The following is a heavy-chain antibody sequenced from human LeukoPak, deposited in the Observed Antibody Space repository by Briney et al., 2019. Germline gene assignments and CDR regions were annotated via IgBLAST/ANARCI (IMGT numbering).Heavy chain of an antibody. V-gene: IGHV5-51*01. CDR1: GYSFTSYW. CDR3: ARYYYDSLGHFDY. J-gene: IGHJ4*02. D-gene: IGHD3-22*01. Sequence: GESLKISCKASGYSFTSYWIGWVRQMPGKGLEWMGIIYPGDSETRYSPSFQGQVTISADKSISTAYLQWSSLKASDTAIYYCARYYYDSLGHFDYWGQGTLVTVSS. CDR2: IYPGDSET.